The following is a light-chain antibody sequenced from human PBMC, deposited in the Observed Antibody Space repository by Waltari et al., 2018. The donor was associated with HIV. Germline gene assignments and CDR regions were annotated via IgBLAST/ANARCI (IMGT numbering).Light chain of an antibody. V-gene: IGLV1-44*01. CDR3: AAWDDSLNAWV. CDR2: TSN. Sequence: QSVLTQPPSASGTPGQRVTISCSGSSSNIGSNTVNWYQQLPGTAPKLLIYTSNQRPSGVPDRFSGSKSGTAASLAISGLLSEDEGDYYCAAWDDSLNAWVFGGGTKLTVL. J-gene: IGLJ3*02. CDR1: SSNIGSNT.